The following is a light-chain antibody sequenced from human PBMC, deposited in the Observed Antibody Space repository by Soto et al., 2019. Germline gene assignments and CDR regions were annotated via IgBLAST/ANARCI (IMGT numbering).Light chain of an antibody. Sequence: QAVVTQSPSASASLGASVKLTCTLSSGYSTNAIAWHQQQSEKGPRFLLKINYDGTHSKGDGFFDRFSGSSSGAERHLSISSLQSEDEADYYSQSLGTGIQVFGGGTQLTVL. CDR2: INYDGTH. J-gene: IGLJ3*02. CDR3: QSLGTGIQV. CDR1: SGYSTNA. V-gene: IGLV4-69*01.